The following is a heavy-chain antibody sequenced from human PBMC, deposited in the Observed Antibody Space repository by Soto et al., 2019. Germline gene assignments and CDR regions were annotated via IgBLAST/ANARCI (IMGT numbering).Heavy chain of an antibody. CDR1: GGTFSSYA. Sequence: SVKVSCKASGGTFSSYAISWVRQAPGQGLEWMGGIIPIFGTANYAQKFQGRVTITADESTSTAYMELSSLRSEDTAVYYCARGGYSYGYGYYYGMDVWGQGTLVTVSS. J-gene: IGHJ6*02. CDR2: IIPIFGTA. V-gene: IGHV1-69*13. CDR3: ARGGYSYGYGYYYGMDV. D-gene: IGHD5-18*01.